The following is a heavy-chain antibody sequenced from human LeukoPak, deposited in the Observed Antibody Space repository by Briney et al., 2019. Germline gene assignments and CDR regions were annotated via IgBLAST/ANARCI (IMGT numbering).Heavy chain of an antibody. CDR3: ARQSISGSSLSYFDY. D-gene: IGHD3-22*01. Sequence: SETLSLTCTVSGVSISSYYWSWIRQPPGKGLEWIGNIYDSGSTTHNPSLRSRVTISVATSTNQCSLKLSSVTAADTAVYYCARQSISGSSLSYFDYWGQGTLVNVSS. J-gene: IGHJ4*02. CDR2: IYDSGST. CDR1: GVSISSYY. V-gene: IGHV4-59*01.